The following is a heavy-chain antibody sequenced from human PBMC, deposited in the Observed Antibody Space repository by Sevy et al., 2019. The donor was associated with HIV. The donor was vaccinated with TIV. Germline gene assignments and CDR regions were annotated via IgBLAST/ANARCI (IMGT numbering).Heavy chain of an antibody. CDR2: ISSSSSYI. D-gene: IGHD3-3*01. J-gene: IGHJ6*02. CDR1: GFTFSSYS. Sequence: GGSLRLSCAASGFTFSSYSMNWVRQAPGKGLEWVSSISSSSSYIYYADSVKGRFTISRDNAKNSLYLQMNSLRAEDTAVYYCARDRSDLNTHLMYYGMDVWGQGTTVTVSS. V-gene: IGHV3-21*01. CDR3: ARDRSDLNTHLMYYGMDV.